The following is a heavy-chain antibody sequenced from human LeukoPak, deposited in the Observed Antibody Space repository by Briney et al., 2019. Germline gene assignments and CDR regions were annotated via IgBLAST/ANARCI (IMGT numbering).Heavy chain of an antibody. CDR3: ARGWNGYSHYFDL. V-gene: IGHV5-51*01. J-gene: IGHJ4*02. D-gene: IGHD3-3*01. Sequence: GESLKISCKGSGYTFTSYWTAWVRQMPGKGLEWMGIIYPRDSDARYSPSFQGQVTISADKSINTAYLQWSSLKASDTALYYCARGWNGYSHYFDLWGQGTLVTVSS. CDR2: IYPRDSDA. CDR1: GYTFTSYW.